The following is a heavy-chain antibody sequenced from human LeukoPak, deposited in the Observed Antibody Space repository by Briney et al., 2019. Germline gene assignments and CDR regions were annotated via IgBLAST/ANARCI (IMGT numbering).Heavy chain of an antibody. Sequence: SETLSLTCTVTGGSISSSSYYWGWIRQPPGKGLEWSGSIYYSGSTYYNPSLKSRVTISVDTSKNQFSLKLSSVTAADTAVYYCVANPWIVVVITHTPRIDYWGQGTLVTVSS. CDR3: VANPWIVVVITHTPRIDY. J-gene: IGHJ4*02. V-gene: IGHV4-39*07. D-gene: IGHD3-22*01. CDR2: IYYSGST. CDR1: GGSISSSSYY.